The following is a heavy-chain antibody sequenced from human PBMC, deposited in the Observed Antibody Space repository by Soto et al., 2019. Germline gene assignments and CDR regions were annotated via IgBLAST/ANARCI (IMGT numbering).Heavy chain of an antibody. J-gene: IGHJ6*02. Sequence: QVQLAESGGGVVQPGRSLRLSCAASGFTFSSYAMHWVRQAPGKGLEWVAVISYDGSNKYYADSVKGRFTISRDNSRNTLYLQMNSLRAEDTAVYYCARGASYSSGWYRGYYYYYGMDVWGQGTTVTVSS. CDR2: ISYDGSNK. D-gene: IGHD6-19*01. CDR1: GFTFSSYA. CDR3: ARGASYSSGWYRGYYYYYGMDV. V-gene: IGHV3-30-3*01.